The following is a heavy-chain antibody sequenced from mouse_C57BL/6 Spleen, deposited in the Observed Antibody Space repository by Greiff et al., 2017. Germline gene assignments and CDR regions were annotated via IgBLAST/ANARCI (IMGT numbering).Heavy chain of an antibody. D-gene: IGHD3-2*02. J-gene: IGHJ4*01. V-gene: IGHV3-6*01. CDR2: ICYDGSN. CDR1: GYSITSGYY. CDR3: AITAQATNYAMDY. Sequence: EVKLVESGPGLVKPSQSLSLTCSVTGYSITSGYYWNWIRQFPGNKLEWMGYICYDGSNNYNPSLKNRISITRDTSKNQFFLKLNSVTTEDTATYYCAITAQATNYAMDYWGQGTSVTVSS.